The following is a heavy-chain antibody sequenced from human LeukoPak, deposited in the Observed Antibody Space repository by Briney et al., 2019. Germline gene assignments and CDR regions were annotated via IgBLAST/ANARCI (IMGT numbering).Heavy chain of an antibody. D-gene: IGHD3-3*01. CDR1: GYTFTSYG. Sequence: ASVKVSCKASGYTFTSYGISWVRQAPGQGLEWMGWISAYNGNTNYAQKLQGRVTMTTDTSTSTAYMELRSLRSDDPAVYYCAGDRYDFWSGYPSYYYYGMDVWGQGTTVTVSS. CDR3: AGDRYDFWSGYPSYYYYGMDV. J-gene: IGHJ6*02. V-gene: IGHV1-18*01. CDR2: ISAYNGNT.